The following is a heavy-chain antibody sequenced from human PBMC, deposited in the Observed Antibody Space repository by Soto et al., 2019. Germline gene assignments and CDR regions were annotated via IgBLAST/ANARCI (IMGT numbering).Heavy chain of an antibody. V-gene: IGHV3-7*03. CDR3: ARYFRGSGRYFFDY. Sequence: GGSLRLSCVASGFTFITSFMGWVRQAPGKGLERVANINQDGGGTYYVDSVEGRFTISRDNAKDSLYLQMNSLRGEDTAVYYCARYFRGSGRYFFDYWGQGTLVTVSS. D-gene: IGHD6-19*01. CDR2: INQDGGGT. J-gene: IGHJ4*02. CDR1: GFTFITSF.